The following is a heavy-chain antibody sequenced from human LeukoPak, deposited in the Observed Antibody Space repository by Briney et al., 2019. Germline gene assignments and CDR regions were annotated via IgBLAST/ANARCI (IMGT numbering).Heavy chain of an antibody. CDR2: IYPGDSDT. Sequence: GESLKISCKASGYSFANDWIGWVRQMPGKGLEWMGIIYPGDSDTRYSPSFQGQATISADKSFSTAYLQWSSLKASDTAMYYCARHAVGATISSYFDYWGQGTLVTVSS. D-gene: IGHD1-26*01. CDR1: GYSFANDW. CDR3: ARHAVGATISSYFDY. J-gene: IGHJ4*02. V-gene: IGHV5-51*01.